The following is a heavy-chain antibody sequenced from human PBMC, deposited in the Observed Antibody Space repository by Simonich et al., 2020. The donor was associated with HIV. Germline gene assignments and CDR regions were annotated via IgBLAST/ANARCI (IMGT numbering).Heavy chain of an antibody. CDR1: GFIFSNYW. J-gene: IGHJ4*02. CDR2: IRHEGSGK. D-gene: IGHD3-3*01. V-gene: IGHV3-7*01. CDR3: ARGWDGSSSSLDDY. Sequence: EVKLVEAGGGLVQPGGSRRLSCAASGFIFSNYWMTWVRQQPGKGMEWRANIRHEGSGKFYMNSVRGRFIISRDNAKNSLYLQMNTLRAEDTAVYYCARGWDGSSSSLDDYWGQGTLVTVSS.